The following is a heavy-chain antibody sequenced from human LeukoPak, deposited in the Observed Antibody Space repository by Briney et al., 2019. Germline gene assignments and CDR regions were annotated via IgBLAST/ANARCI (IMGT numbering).Heavy chain of an antibody. CDR1: GGSISSYY. CDR3: ASQYFLILSLYYFDY. CDR2: IYYSGST. J-gene: IGHJ4*02. Sequence: SETLSLTCTVSGGSISSYYWGWIRQPPGEGLEWIGSIYYSGSTQYNPSLKSRVTISVDTSKNQFSLKLSSVTAADTAVYYCASQYFLILSLYYFDYWGQGTLVTVSS. D-gene: IGHD3-10*02. V-gene: IGHV4-39*01.